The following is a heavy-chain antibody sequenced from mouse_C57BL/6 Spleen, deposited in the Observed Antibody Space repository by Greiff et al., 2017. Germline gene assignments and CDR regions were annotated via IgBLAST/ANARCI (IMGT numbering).Heavy chain of an antibody. CDR3: AGHGDYYSSSSRWYFDV. D-gene: IGHD1-1*01. V-gene: IGHV5-6*01. Sequence: EVQVVESGGDLVKPGGSLKLSCAASGFTFSSYGMSWVRQTPDKRLEWVATISSGGSYTYYPDSVKGRLTISRDNATNTLYLQMSSLKSEDTAMYYCAGHGDYYSSSSRWYFDVWGTGTTVTVSS. J-gene: IGHJ1*03. CDR2: ISSGGSYT. CDR1: GFTFSSYG.